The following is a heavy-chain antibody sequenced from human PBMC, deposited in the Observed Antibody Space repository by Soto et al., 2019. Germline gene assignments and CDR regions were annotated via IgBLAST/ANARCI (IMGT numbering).Heavy chain of an antibody. D-gene: IGHD2-15*01. CDR1: GFTFSSYA. V-gene: IGHV3-23*01. Sequence: GGSLRLSCAASGFTFSSYAMSWVRQAPGKGLEWVSAISGSGGSTYYADSVKGRFTISRDNSKNTLYLQMNSLRAEDTAVYYCATRYCSGGSCYSRRSYYFDYWGQGTLVTVSS. J-gene: IGHJ4*02. CDR3: ATRYCSGGSCYSRRSYYFDY. CDR2: ISGSGGST.